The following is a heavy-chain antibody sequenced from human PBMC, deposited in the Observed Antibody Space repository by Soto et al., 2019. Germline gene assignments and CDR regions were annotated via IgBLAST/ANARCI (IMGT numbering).Heavy chain of an antibody. CDR1: GFNFHAYA. CDR3: AKTDAFDI. Sequence: EVQLVESGGGLVQPGRSLRLSCAASGFNFHAYAMHWVRQAPGEALEWVSGISWNGNNIAYANSVKGRFTISRDSAKNSLYLQMNSLRVEDTALYYCAKTDAFDIWGPGTMVTVSS. CDR2: ISWNGNNI. J-gene: IGHJ3*02. V-gene: IGHV3-9*01.